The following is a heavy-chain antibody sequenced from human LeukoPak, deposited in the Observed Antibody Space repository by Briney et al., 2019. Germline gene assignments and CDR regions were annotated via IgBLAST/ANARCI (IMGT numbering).Heavy chain of an antibody. CDR1: GFTFSIYG. CDR2: IGHTGSIT. CDR3: VRDGAVVTSGSYPWRYFQY. V-gene: IGHV3-48*04. Sequence: GGSLRLSCAASGFTFSIYGMHWVRHAPGKGLEWVSYIGHTGSITDYADSVKGRFTISRDNAKNSLYLQMNTLRAEDTAVYYCVRDGAVVTSGSYPWRYFQYWGQGTLVTVSS. D-gene: IGHD3-10*01. J-gene: IGHJ1*01.